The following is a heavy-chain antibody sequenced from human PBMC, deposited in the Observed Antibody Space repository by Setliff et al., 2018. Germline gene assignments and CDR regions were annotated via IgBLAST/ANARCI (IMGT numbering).Heavy chain of an antibody. CDR3: ATRPGIAVAGFDH. J-gene: IGHJ4*02. V-gene: IGHV1-3*01. CDR2: FNPDNGDT. Sequence: ASVKVSCKASGYTFANFAINWVRQAPGQRLEWMAWFNPDNGDTKYSQNFQGRVTLTRDTSASTAYMELSSLRSEDTAVYYCATRPGIAVAGFDHWGQGTLVTVSS. D-gene: IGHD6-19*01. CDR1: GYTFANFA.